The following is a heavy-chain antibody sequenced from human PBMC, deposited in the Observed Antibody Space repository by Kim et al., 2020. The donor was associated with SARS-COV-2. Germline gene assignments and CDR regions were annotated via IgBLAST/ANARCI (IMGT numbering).Heavy chain of an antibody. CDR1: GGSFSGYY. CDR3: ARGRDYVWGSYRPTRRPRYYFDY. J-gene: IGHJ4*02. D-gene: IGHD3-16*02. Sequence: SETLSLTCAVYGGSFSGYYWSWIRQPPGKGLEWIGEINHSGSTNYNPSLKSRVTISVDTSKNQFSLKLSSVTAADTAVYYCARGRDYVWGSYRPTRRPRYYFDYWGQGTLVTVSS. CDR2: INHSGST. V-gene: IGHV4-34*01.